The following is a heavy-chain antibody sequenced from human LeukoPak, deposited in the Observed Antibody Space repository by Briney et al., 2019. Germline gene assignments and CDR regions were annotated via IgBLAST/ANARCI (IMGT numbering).Heavy chain of an antibody. CDR1: GGSFSGYY. V-gene: IGHV4-34*01. D-gene: IGHD3-10*01. Sequence: SETLSLTCAVYGGSFSGYYWSWIRQPPGKGLEWIGEINHSGSTNYNPSLKSRVTISVDTSKNQFSLKLSSVTAADTAVYYCARGHTIVWCYYGSGPRGYFDYWGQGTLVTVSS. J-gene: IGHJ4*02. CDR2: INHSGST. CDR3: ARGHTIVWCYYGSGPRGYFDY.